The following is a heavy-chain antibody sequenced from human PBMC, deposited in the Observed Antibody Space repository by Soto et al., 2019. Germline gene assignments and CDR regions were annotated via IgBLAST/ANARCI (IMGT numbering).Heavy chain of an antibody. Sequence: GESLKISCKGSGYSFTSYWIGWVRQMPGKGLEWMGIVYPGDSDTRYSPSFQGQVTISADKSISTAYLQWSSLKASDTAMYYCARAATDCSGGSCYLGYYYYYGMDVWGQGTTVTVSS. J-gene: IGHJ6*02. CDR3: ARAATDCSGGSCYLGYYYYYGMDV. D-gene: IGHD2-15*01. V-gene: IGHV5-51*01. CDR1: GYSFTSYW. CDR2: VYPGDSDT.